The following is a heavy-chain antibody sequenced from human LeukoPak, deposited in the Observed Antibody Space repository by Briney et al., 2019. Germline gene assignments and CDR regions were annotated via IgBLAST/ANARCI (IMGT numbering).Heavy chain of an antibody. CDR3: TRASITMIVVVIGFDY. V-gene: IGHV3-49*03. CDR2: IRSKAYGGTT. D-gene: IGHD3-22*01. Sequence: GGSVRLSCTASGFTFGDYAMSWFRQAPGKGLEWVGFIRSKAYGGTTEYAASVKGRFTISRDDSKSIAYLQMNSLKTEDAAVYYCTRASITMIVVVIGFDYWGQGTLVTVSS. J-gene: IGHJ4*02. CDR1: GFTFGDYA.